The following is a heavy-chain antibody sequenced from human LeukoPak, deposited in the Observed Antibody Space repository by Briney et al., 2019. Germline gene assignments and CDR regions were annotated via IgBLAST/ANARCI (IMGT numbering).Heavy chain of an antibody. J-gene: IGHJ6*02. CDR3: ARDRNSNYGLYYYYYGMDV. Sequence: GASVKVSCKASGYTFTGYYMHWVRPAPGQGLEWMGWINPNSGGTNYAQKFQGRVTMTRDTSISTAYMELSRLRSDDTAVYYCARDRNSNYGLYYYYYGMDVWGQGTTVTVSS. V-gene: IGHV1-2*02. CDR1: GYTFTGYY. D-gene: IGHD4-11*01. CDR2: INPNSGGT.